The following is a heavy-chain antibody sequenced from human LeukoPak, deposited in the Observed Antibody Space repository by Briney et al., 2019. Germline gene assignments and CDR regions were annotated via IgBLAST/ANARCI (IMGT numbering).Heavy chain of an antibody. Sequence: SGGSLRLSCAASGFTFNNPWMSWVRQAPGKGLEWVGRIKSKTDGGTPDYAAPVKGRFTISRDDSKNMLYPQMNSLKTEDTAVYYCTTEGGWSFYFDYWGQGTLVTVSS. D-gene: IGHD2-15*01. CDR2: IKSKTDGGTP. J-gene: IGHJ4*02. V-gene: IGHV3-15*01. CDR3: TTEGGWSFYFDY. CDR1: GFTFNNPW.